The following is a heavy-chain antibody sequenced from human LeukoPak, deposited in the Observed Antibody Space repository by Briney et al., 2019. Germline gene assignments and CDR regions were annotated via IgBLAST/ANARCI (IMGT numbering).Heavy chain of an antibody. J-gene: IGHJ4*02. V-gene: IGHV3-33*06. CDR1: GFTFSHYG. Sequence: RAGGSLRLSCAASGFTFSHYGFHSVRQAPGRGRGWVVVIWSDGTNQFYADSVKGRFTISRDSSQKTVYLEMHSLRTEDTAMYYCAKDAQRGFDYSNSLEYWGPGTLVAVSS. CDR3: AKDAQRGFDYSNSLEY. CDR2: IWSDGTNQ. D-gene: IGHD4-11*01.